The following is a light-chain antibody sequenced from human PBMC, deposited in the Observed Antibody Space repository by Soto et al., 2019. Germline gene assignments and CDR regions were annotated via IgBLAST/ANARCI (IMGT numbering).Light chain of an antibody. V-gene: IGLV2-23*01. CDR3: CSYAGSSTVV. CDR2: EGS. J-gene: IGLJ2*01. CDR1: SSDVGSYNL. Sequence: QSALTQPASVSGSPGQSITISCTGTSSDVGSYNLVSWYQQHPGKAPKHMIYEGSKRPSGVSNRSSGSKSGNTASLTISGLQAEDEADYYCCSYAGSSTVVFGGGTKLTVL.